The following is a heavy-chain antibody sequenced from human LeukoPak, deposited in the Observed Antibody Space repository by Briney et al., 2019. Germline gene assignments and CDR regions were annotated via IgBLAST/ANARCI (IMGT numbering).Heavy chain of an antibody. CDR2: INHSGST. CDR3: ARGAKLRVRNWFDP. D-gene: IGHD1-7*01. Sequence: PSETLSLTCAVYGGSFSGYCWSWIRQPPGKGLEWIGEINHSGSTNYNPSLKSRVTISVDTSKNQFSLKLSSVTAADTAVYYCARGAKLRVRNWFDPWGQGTLVTVSS. J-gene: IGHJ5*02. CDR1: GGSFSGYC. V-gene: IGHV4-34*01.